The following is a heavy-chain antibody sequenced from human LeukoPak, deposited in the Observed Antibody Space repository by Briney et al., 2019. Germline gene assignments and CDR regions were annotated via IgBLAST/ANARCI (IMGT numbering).Heavy chain of an antibody. V-gene: IGHV3-30*02. Sequence: GGSLRLSCRASGFTFSKSGIHWVRQAPGKGLEWVAFIRNDGREKYYTVSVKGRFTISRDNSKNTLDLQMNSLRLEDTAVYYCALIGPPDCSSTSCREGTDWGQGTLVTVSS. D-gene: IGHD2-2*01. CDR3: ALIGPPDCSSTSCREGTD. J-gene: IGHJ1*01. CDR1: GFTFSKSG. CDR2: IRNDGREK.